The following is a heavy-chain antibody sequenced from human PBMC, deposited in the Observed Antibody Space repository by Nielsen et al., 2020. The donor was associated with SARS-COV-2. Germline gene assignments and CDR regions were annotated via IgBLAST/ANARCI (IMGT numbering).Heavy chain of an antibody. Sequence: ESLKISCAASGFTFADSWMHWARQAPGKGLEWISRINREGYTRDYADSVKGRFTISRDNAANTLSLQMRSLRAEDTAVYFCIRAGTYNYGLAYWGQGVLVKVSS. D-gene: IGHD5-18*01. CDR2: INREGYTR. CDR1: GFTFADSW. V-gene: IGHV3-74*01. J-gene: IGHJ4*02. CDR3: IRAGTYNYGLAY.